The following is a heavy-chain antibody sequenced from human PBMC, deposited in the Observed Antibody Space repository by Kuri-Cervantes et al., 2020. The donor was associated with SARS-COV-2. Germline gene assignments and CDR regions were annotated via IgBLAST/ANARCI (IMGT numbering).Heavy chain of an antibody. V-gene: IGHV4-34*01. D-gene: IGHD3-3*01. CDR2: INHSGST. CDR1: GGSFSGYY. CDR3: ARRRSGSWFDH. J-gene: IGHJ5*02. Sequence: SETLSLTCAVYGGSFSGYYWSWIRQPPGKGLEWSGEINHSGSTNYNPSLKSRVTISVDTSKNQFSLNLSSVTAADTAVYYCARRRSGSWFDHWGQGTLVTVSS.